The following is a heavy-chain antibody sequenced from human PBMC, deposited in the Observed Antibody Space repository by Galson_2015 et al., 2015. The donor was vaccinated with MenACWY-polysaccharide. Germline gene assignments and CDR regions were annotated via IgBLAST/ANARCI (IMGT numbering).Heavy chain of an antibody. CDR1: GGSFSSFG. V-gene: IGHV1-69*06. CDR2: IIPVFETS. D-gene: IGHD3-10*01. Sequence: SVKVSCKASGGSFSSFGVSWVRQAPGQGLEWMGGIIPVFETSTYAQKFQGRVTISADKSTTTTFMEVTSLTSEDTAVYYCARVPYREITMVRSPLDHWGQGTPVTVSS. J-gene: IGHJ4*02. CDR3: ARVPYREITMVRSPLDH.